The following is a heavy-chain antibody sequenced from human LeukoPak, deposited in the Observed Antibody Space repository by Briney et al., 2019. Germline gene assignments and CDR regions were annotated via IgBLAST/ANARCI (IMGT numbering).Heavy chain of an antibody. CDR3: ASVTPPPPGRAFDI. Sequence: ASVKVSCKASGYTFTSYYMHGVRQAPGQGLEWMGWISAYNGNTNYAQKLQGRVTMTTDTSTSTAYMELSSLRSEDTAVYYCASVTPPPPGRAFDIWGQGTMVTVSS. CDR2: ISAYNGNT. V-gene: IGHV1-18*04. CDR1: GYTFTSYY. J-gene: IGHJ3*02. D-gene: IGHD4-17*01.